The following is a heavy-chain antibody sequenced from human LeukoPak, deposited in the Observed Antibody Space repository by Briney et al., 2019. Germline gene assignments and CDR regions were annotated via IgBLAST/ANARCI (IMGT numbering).Heavy chain of an antibody. D-gene: IGHD6-13*01. CDR3: ARGAAGTGAADY. CDR2: THYSGST. CDR1: GYSFSPGYY. V-gene: IGHV4-61*08. Sequence: SETLSLTCTVSGYSFSPGYYWSWIRQPPEKGLEWIGYTHYSGSTKYNPSLKSRLTMSLDTSKNQFSLRLSSVTAADTAVYFCARGAAGTGAADYWGQGTLVTVSS. J-gene: IGHJ4*02.